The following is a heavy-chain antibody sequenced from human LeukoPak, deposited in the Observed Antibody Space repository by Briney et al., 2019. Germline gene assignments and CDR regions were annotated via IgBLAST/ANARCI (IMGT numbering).Heavy chain of an antibody. D-gene: IGHD3-3*01. V-gene: IGHV3-9*01. CDR2: ISWNSGSI. CDR1: GFTFDDYA. J-gene: IGHJ4*02. Sequence: GRSLRLSCAASGFTFDDYAMHWVRHAPGKGLEWVSGISWNSGSIGYADSVKGRFTISRDNAKNSLYLQMNSLRAEDTALYYCAKGISFWSGSYYFDYWGQGTLVTVSS. CDR3: AKGISFWSGSYYFDY.